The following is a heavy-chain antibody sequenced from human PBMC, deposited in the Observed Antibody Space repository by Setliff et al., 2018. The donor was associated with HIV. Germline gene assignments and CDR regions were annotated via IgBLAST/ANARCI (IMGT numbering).Heavy chain of an antibody. CDR2: IDSNNGNR. Sequence: ASVKVSCKASGYSLSTYAISWVRQAPGQGLEWMGWIDSNNGNRNFAQKFRGRVTMTTDTSTSTAHMELRSLRSDDTAVHCCARILVGVDDAFDIWGQGTMVTVSS. V-gene: IGHV1-18*01. J-gene: IGHJ3*02. CDR3: ARILVGVDDAFDI. D-gene: IGHD1-26*01. CDR1: GYSLSTYA.